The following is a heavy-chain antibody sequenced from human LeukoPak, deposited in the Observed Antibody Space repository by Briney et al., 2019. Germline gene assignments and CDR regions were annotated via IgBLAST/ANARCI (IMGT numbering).Heavy chain of an antibody. D-gene: IGHD1-1*01. Sequence: PSETLSLTCAVYGGSFSGYYWSWIRPPPGKGLEWIGEINHSGSTNYNPSLKSRVTISVDTSKNQFSLKLSSVTAADTAVYYCATRTGYWGQGTLVTVSS. CDR1: GGSFSGYY. CDR3: ATRTGY. J-gene: IGHJ4*02. V-gene: IGHV4-34*01. CDR2: INHSGST.